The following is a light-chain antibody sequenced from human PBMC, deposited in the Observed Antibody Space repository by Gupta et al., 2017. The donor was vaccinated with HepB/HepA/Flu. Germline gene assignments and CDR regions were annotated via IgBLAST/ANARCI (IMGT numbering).Light chain of an antibody. Sequence: QSVLTQPPSVSAAPGQKVTISCSGSSSNIGNNYVSWYQQLPGTAPKLLIYDNNKRPSGIPDRFSGSKSGTSATLAITGLQTGDEAEYYCGTWDNSLSAGGGDVFGTGTKVTVL. CDR2: DNN. CDR1: SSNIGNNY. V-gene: IGLV1-51*01. J-gene: IGLJ1*01. CDR3: GTWDNSLSAGGGDV.